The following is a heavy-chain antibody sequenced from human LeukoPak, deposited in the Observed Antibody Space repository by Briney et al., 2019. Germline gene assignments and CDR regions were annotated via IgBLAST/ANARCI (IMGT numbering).Heavy chain of an antibody. CDR2: IYSSGST. J-gene: IGHJ4*02. CDR1: GGSISSGSYY. CDR3: ARAYYYGSGSYGLDY. V-gene: IGHV4-61*10. Sequence: SETLSLTCTVSGGSISSGSYYWSWIRQPAGKGLERIGRIYSSGSTNYNPSLKSRLTISVDASKNQFSLKLTSVTAADTAVYYCARAYYYGSGSYGLDYWGQGTLVTVSS. D-gene: IGHD3-10*01.